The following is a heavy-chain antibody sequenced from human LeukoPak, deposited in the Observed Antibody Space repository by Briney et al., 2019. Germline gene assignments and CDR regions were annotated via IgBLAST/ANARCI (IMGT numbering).Heavy chain of an antibody. Sequence: PGGSLRLSCAASGFTFSTYSMNWVRQAPGKGLEWVSYISSSSSTTYYADSVKGRLTISRDNAKNSLYLQMNSLRAEDTAVYYCARERYTNMDVWGKGPTVTVSS. J-gene: IGHJ6*03. V-gene: IGHV3-48*01. CDR1: GFTFSTYS. CDR2: ISSSSSTT. CDR3: ARERYTNMDV. D-gene: IGHD3-9*01.